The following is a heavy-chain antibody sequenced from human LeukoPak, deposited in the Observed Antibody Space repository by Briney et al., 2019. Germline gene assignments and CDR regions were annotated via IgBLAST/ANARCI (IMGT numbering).Heavy chain of an antibody. V-gene: IGHV3-33*01. J-gene: IGHJ5*02. Sequence: PGGSLRLSCAASGFTFSTYGMHWVRQAPGKGLVWVAVIWYDGTNKYYADSVKGRFTISRDNSKNTLYLEMNSLRAEDTAVYYCARDSSGVQLELNNWFDPWGQGTLVTVSS. CDR3: ARDSSGVQLELNNWFDP. CDR2: IWYDGTNK. CDR1: GFTFSTYG. D-gene: IGHD1-1*01.